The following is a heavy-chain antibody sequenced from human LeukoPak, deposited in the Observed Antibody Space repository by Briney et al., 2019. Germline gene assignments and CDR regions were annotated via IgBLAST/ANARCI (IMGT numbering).Heavy chain of an antibody. D-gene: IGHD3-22*01. CDR1: GFSFSSYG. Sequence: GGSLRLSCAASGFSFSSYGMHWVRQGPGKGLEWVAFIRYDGSNKYYADSVKGRFTISRDNSKNTLYLQMNSLRAEDTAVYYCAKGDDSSLSSWGQGTMVTVSS. CDR2: IRYDGSNK. J-gene: IGHJ3*01. V-gene: IGHV3-30*02. CDR3: AKGDDSSLSS.